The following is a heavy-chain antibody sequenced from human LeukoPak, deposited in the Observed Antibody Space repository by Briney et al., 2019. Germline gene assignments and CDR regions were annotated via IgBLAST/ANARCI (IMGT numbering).Heavy chain of an antibody. CDR2: ISGSSSNV. Sequence: SGGSLRLSCAASGFTFSSYEMNWVRQAPGKGLEWISAISGSSSNVYYAASVRGRVTISRDNAENSLYLQFNTMRAEDTAVYYCARGFRDTAMFLDYWGQGTLVTVSS. CDR1: GFTFSSYE. J-gene: IGHJ4*02. V-gene: IGHV3-48*03. D-gene: IGHD5-18*01. CDR3: ARGFRDTAMFLDY.